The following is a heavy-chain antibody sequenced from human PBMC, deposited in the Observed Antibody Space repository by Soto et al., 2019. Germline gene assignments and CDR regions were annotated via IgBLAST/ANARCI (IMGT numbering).Heavy chain of an antibody. V-gene: IGHV3-23*01. Sequence: EVQLLESGGGLVQPGGSLRLSCVASGFTFDTYAISWVRQAPGKGLEWVSTVSGSGLYTYYTDSVKGRFTISRDNPRNTLYLQMNSLRAEDTAVYYCAKDYRPDGRYDLDYWGQGTLVTVSS. CDR3: AKDYRPDGRYDLDY. CDR2: VSGSGLYT. CDR1: GFTFDTYA. D-gene: IGHD5-12*01. J-gene: IGHJ4*02.